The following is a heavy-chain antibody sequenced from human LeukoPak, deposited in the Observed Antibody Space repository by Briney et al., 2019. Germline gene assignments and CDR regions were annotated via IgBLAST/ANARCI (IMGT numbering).Heavy chain of an antibody. J-gene: IGHJ4*02. V-gene: IGHV3-30-3*01. CDR1: GFTFNNYA. Sequence: PGGSLRLSCAASGFTFNNYAMYWVRQAPGKGLEWVALTSYDGYDKSYADAVRGRFTISRDNSNDTLFLQMDSLTREDTAVYYCARERGLLMVRGVITRRYYFDYWGQGTLVTVSS. CDR2: TSYDGYDK. D-gene: IGHD3-10*01. CDR3: ARERGLLMVRGVITRRYYFDY.